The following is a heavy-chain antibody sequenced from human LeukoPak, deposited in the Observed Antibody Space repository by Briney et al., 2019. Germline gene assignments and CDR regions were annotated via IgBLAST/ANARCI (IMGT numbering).Heavy chain of an antibody. J-gene: IGHJ3*01. V-gene: IGHV4-59*01. CDR2: IYYSGST. CDR3: ARENSDYDAFDV. Sequence: SETLSLTCTVSGGSISTYYWNWIRQPPGKGLEWIGFIYYSGSTSYNPSLKSRVTISVDTSKNQFSLNLRTMTAADTAVYFCARENSDYDAFDVWGQGAVVTVSS. CDR1: GGSISTYY. D-gene: IGHD5-12*01.